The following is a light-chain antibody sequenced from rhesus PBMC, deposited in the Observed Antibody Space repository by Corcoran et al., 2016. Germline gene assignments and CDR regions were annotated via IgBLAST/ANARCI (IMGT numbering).Light chain of an antibody. CDR1: ESVSFFGINL. V-gene: IGKV7-13*01. J-gene: IGKJ2*01. CDR3: LQSKNSPYS. CDR2: QAY. Sequence: DIVLTQSPASLAVSPGQRATITCRASESVSFFGINLIHWYQQKTGQLTKLLIYQAYNKDTGVPSSFSGSVSGAYFTLTINPVEADDAADYYCLQSKNSPYSFGQGTKVEIK.